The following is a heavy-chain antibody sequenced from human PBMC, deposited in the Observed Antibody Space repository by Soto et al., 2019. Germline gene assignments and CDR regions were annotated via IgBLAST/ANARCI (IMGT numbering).Heavy chain of an antibody. V-gene: IGHV4-59*01. J-gene: IGHJ5*02. CDR3: TRGGRLNHDVLFDP. Sequence: PSETLSLTCTVSGGSISSYYLSWIRQPPGKGLEWIGPVYNSGSMYFNPSLKSRVTISEDTSKNQFSLKLTSVTAADTAFYYCTRGGRLNHDVLFDPWGQGTLVTVSS. D-gene: IGHD3-10*02. CDR1: GGSISSYY. CDR2: VYNSGSM.